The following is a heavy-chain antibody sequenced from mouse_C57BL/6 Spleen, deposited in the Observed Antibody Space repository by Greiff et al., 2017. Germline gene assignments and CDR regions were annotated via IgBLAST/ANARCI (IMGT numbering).Heavy chain of an antibody. V-gene: IGHV1-81*01. CDR3: ATYVRDYFDY. CDR2: IYPRSGNN. CDR1: GYTFTSYG. D-gene: IGHD1-1*01. Sequence: QVQLQQSGAELARPGASVKLSCKASGYTFTSYGISWVKQRTGQGLEWIGEIYPRSGNNYYNEKFKGKATLTADKSSSTAYMELRSLTSEGSAVYCCATYVRDYFDYWGQGTTLTVSS. J-gene: IGHJ2*01.